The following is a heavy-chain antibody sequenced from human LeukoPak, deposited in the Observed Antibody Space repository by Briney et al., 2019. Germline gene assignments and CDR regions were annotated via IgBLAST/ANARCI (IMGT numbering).Heavy chain of an antibody. D-gene: IGHD3-10*01. V-gene: IGHV3-74*01. Sequence: PGGSLRLSCAVSGFTFSSHWMHWVRQAPGKGLVWVSRINSDGSSTIYADSVQGRFTISRDNAKNTLYLQMNSLRAEDTAVYFCTRGTGSYYSLGYWGQGTLATVSS. J-gene: IGHJ4*02. CDR3: TRGTGSYYSLGY. CDR2: INSDGSST. CDR1: GFTFSSHW.